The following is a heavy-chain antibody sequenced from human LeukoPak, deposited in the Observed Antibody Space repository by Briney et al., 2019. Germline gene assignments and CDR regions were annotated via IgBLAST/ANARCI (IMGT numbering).Heavy chain of an antibody. D-gene: IGHD1-26*01. CDR2: ISAYNGNT. CDR3: ARDYSGTPFDP. CDR1: VYTFTSYG. J-gene: IGHJ5*02. Sequence: ASAKVSCKASVYTFTSYGISWVRQAPGQGLEWMGWISAYNGNTNYAQKLQGRVTTTTDTSTSTAYMELRSLRSDDTAVYYCARDYSGTPFDPWGQGTLVTVSS. V-gene: IGHV1-18*01.